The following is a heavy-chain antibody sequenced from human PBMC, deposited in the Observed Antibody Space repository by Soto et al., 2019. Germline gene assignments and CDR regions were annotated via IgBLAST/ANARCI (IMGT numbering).Heavy chain of an antibody. V-gene: IGHV1-69*01. CDR2: IIPIFGTA. Sequence: QVLLVQSGTEVKKPGSSVKVSCQASGGTSSDYALTWVRQAPGQGLEWMGGIIPIFGTANYAQRVQGRVSITAEESSSTAYMELSSLKAGDWAVYYCAGSFKYGSGTFDALDVWGHGTMVMVSS. D-gene: IGHD3-10*01. J-gene: IGHJ3*01. CDR1: GGTSSDYA. CDR3: AGSFKYGSGTFDALDV.